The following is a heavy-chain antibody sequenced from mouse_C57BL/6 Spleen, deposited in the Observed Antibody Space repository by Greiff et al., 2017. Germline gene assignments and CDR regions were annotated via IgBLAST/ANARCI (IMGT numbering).Heavy chain of an antibody. CDR1: GFNIKNTY. J-gene: IGHJ4*01. Sequence: EVKLVESVAELVRPGASVKLSCTASGFNIKNTYMHWVKQRPEQGLEWIGRIDPANGKPKYAPKFQGKATITADTSSNTAYLQLSSLTSEDTAIYYCARGGGSDYYAMDYWGQGTSVTVSS. CDR3: ARGGGSDYYAMDY. V-gene: IGHV14-3*01. D-gene: IGHD1-1*02. CDR2: IDPANGKP.